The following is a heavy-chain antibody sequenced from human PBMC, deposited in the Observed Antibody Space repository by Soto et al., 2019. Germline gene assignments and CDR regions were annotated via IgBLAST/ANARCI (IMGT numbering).Heavy chain of an antibody. CDR1: GFTFSSYA. CDR3: ARESFSASPNFFDY. Sequence: GSLRLSCAASGFTFSSYAMSWVRQAPGKGLEWIAYIGLSGDTIYYADSVKGRFTISRDHAKNSLELQMNSLRADDTALYYCARESFSASPNFFDYWGRGTQVTVSS. CDR2: IGLSGDTI. J-gene: IGHJ4*02. D-gene: IGHD3-16*01. V-gene: IGHV3-48*04.